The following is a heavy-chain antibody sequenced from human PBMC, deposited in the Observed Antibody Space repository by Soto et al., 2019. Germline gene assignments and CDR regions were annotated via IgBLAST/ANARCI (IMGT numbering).Heavy chain of an antibody. CDR2: ISYDGSNK. Sequence: PGGSLRLSCAASGFTFSSYGMHWVRQAPGKGLEWVAVISYDGSNKYYADSVKGRFTISRDNSKNTLYLQMNSLRAEDTAVYYCAKDSSGTITGTRGFDYWGQGTLVTVSS. CDR3: AKDSSGTITGTRGFDY. D-gene: IGHD1-20*01. J-gene: IGHJ4*02. V-gene: IGHV3-30*18. CDR1: GFTFSSYG.